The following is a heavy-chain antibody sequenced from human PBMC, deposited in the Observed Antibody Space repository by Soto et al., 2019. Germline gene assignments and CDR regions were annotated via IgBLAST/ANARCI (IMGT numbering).Heavy chain of an antibody. J-gene: IGHJ6*02. CDR1: GFTFSSYS. V-gene: IGHV3-21*01. CDR3: ARDRMAAAGRFYYYYYYGMDV. CDR2: ISSSSSYI. Sequence: GGSLRLSCAASGFTFSSYSMNWVRQAPGKGLEWVSSISSSSSYIYYADSVKGRFTISRDNAKNSLYLQMNSLRAEDTAVYYCARDRMAAAGRFYYYYYYGMDVWGQGTTVTVSS. D-gene: IGHD6-13*01.